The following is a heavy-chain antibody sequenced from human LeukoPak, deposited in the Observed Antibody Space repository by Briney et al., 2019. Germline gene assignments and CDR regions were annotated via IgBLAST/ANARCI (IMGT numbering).Heavy chain of an antibody. Sequence: GGSLRLSCSASGFTFSSYAMHGVRQAPGKGLEYVSAISSNGGSTYYADSVKGRFTISRDNSKNTLYLQMSSLRAEDTAVYYCVKEGGLTYYDYVWGSYRYGGLDYWGQGTLVTVSS. V-gene: IGHV3-64D*06. J-gene: IGHJ4*02. D-gene: IGHD3-16*02. CDR1: GFTFSSYA. CDR3: VKEGGLTYYDYVWGSYRYGGLDY. CDR2: ISSNGGST.